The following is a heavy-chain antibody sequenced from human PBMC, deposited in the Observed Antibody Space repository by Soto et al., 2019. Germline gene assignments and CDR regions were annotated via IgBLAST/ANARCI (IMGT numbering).Heavy chain of an antibody. Sequence: PGGSLRLSCAASGFTFSSYEMNWVRQAPGKGLEWVSYISSSGSTIYYADSVKGRFTISRDNAKNSLYLQMNSLRAEDTAVYYCAGGPDYYDSSGYYRGAFDIWGQGTMVTVSS. D-gene: IGHD3-22*01. CDR3: AGGPDYYDSSGYYRGAFDI. V-gene: IGHV3-48*03. J-gene: IGHJ3*02. CDR2: ISSSGSTI. CDR1: GFTFSSYE.